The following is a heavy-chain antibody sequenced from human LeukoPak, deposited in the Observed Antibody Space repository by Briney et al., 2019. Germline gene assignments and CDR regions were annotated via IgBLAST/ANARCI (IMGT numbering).Heavy chain of an antibody. V-gene: IGHV3-21*01. CDR1: GFTFSGYS. J-gene: IGHJ5*02. Sequence: GGSLRLSCAASGFTFSGYSMNWVRQAPGKGLEWVSFISSSSSYIHYADSVKGRFTISRDNAKNSLYLQMNSLRAEDTAVYYCARDGGGYRFYNWFDPWGQGTLVTVSS. CDR3: ARDGGGYRFYNWFDP. CDR2: ISSSSSYI. D-gene: IGHD5-12*01.